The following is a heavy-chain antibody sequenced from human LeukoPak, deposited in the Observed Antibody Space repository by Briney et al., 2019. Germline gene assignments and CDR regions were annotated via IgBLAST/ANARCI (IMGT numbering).Heavy chain of an antibody. Sequence: SETLSLTCAVYGGSFSGYYWSWIRQPPGKGLEWIGEINHSGSTNYNPSLKSRVTISVDTSKNPFSLKLSSVTAADTAVYYCASSGFIAVAGVVGVLRFGVNFSFNYWGQGTLVTVSS. CDR2: INHSGST. J-gene: IGHJ4*02. CDR1: GGSFSGYY. CDR3: ASSGFIAVAGVVGVLRFGVNFSFNY. D-gene: IGHD6-19*01. V-gene: IGHV4-34*01.